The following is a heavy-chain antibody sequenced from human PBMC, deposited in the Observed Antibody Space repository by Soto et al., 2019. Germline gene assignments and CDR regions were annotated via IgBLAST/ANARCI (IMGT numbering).Heavy chain of an antibody. Sequence: EVQLLESGGGLVQPGGSLRLPCVASGFTFSYYTMSWVRQAPGKGLEWVSGISNSGDTIYYADSVKGRFTISRDHFNNTLYLRMNSLRADDTAVYYCADPVPAPTLYDYYDIDVWGQGTKVNVSS. J-gene: IGHJ6*02. V-gene: IGHV3-23*01. CDR2: ISNSGDTI. D-gene: IGHD2-2*01. CDR3: ADPVPAPTLYDYYDIDV. CDR1: GFTFSYYT.